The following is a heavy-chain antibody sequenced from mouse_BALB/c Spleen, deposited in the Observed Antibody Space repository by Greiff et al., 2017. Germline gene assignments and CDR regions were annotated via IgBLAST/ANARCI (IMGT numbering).Heavy chain of an antibody. Sequence: EVQLQQSGPELVKPGASVKIPCKASGYTFTDYNMDWVKQSHGKSLEWIGDINPNNGGTIYNQKFKGKATLTVDKSSSTAYMELRSLTSEDTAVYYCARTTMITKGGPMDYWGQGTSVTVSS. CDR1: GYTFTDYN. D-gene: IGHD2-4*01. CDR2: INPNNGGT. CDR3: ARTTMITKGGPMDY. J-gene: IGHJ4*01. V-gene: IGHV1-18*01.